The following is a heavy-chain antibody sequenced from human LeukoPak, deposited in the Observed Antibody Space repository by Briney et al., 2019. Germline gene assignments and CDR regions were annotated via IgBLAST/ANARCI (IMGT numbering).Heavy chain of an antibody. J-gene: IGHJ6*02. CDR2: IYSGCST. CDR3: ARAMSGYSYGHSYYYYYGMDV. Sequence: GGSLRLSCAASGFTVSSNYMSWVRQAPGRGLEWVSVIYSGCSTYYADSVKRRFTISRDNSKNTLYLQLNSLRAEDTAVYYCARAMSGYSYGHSYYYYYGMDVWGQGTTVTVSS. CDR1: GFTVSSNY. D-gene: IGHD5-18*01. V-gene: IGHV3-53*01.